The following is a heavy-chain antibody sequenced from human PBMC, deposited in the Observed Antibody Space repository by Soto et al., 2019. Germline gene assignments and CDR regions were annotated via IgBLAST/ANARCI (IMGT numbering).Heavy chain of an antibody. CDR3: AKHRGDGDYVFDY. V-gene: IGHV4-61*01. CDR2: VNYGGST. CDR1: GDSVSSGSYY. J-gene: IGHJ4*02. D-gene: IGHD4-17*01. Sequence: SETLSLTCTVSGDSVSSGSYYWSWIRLPPGKGLEWIGYVNYGGSTNYNPSLKSPVTISLDTSKNQFSLKVKSVTAADTAVYYCAKHRGDGDYVFDYWGQGILVTVSS.